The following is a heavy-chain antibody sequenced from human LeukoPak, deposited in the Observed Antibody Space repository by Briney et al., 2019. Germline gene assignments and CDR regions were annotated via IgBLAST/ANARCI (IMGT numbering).Heavy chain of an antibody. CDR2: ISYDGNNK. J-gene: IGHJ4*02. V-gene: IGHV3-30*18. D-gene: IGHD4-23*01. CDR1: EFTFSNYG. Sequence: PGRSLRLSCAASEFTFSNYGMHWVRQAPGKGLEWVALISYDGNNKYYSDSMKGRFTISRDNSKNTLYLQMNSLRAEDTAVYYCAKDTDYGGANWGQGTLVIVSS. CDR3: AKDTDYGGAN.